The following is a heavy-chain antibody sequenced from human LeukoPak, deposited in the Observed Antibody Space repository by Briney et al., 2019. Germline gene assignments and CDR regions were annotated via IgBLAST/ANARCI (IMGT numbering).Heavy chain of an antibody. J-gene: IGHJ4*02. Sequence: GGSLRLSCAASGFTFSSHGMHWVRQAPGKGLEWVAVIWYDGSNKYYADSVKGRFTISRDDSKNTLYLQMNSLRAEDTAVYYCARGGGITGTPDYDYWGQGTLVTVSS. CDR1: GFTFSSHG. CDR3: ARGGGITGTPDYDY. V-gene: IGHV3-33*01. D-gene: IGHD1-20*01. CDR2: IWYDGSNK.